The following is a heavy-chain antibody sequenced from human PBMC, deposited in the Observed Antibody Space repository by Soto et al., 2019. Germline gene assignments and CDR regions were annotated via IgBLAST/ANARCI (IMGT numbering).Heavy chain of an antibody. D-gene: IGHD3-16*01. J-gene: IGHJ5*02. CDR3: AKTAGYDYLWGSSGLDP. CDR2: ISYDGSDK. CDR1: GFTFSSYG. V-gene: IGHV3-30*18. Sequence: GGSLRLSCAGSGFTFSSYGMHWVRQAPGKGLEWVAVISYDGSDKYYGDSVKGRLTISRDDSKNTLYLQMNSLRVEDTAIYYCAKTAGYDYLWGSSGLDPWGQGT.